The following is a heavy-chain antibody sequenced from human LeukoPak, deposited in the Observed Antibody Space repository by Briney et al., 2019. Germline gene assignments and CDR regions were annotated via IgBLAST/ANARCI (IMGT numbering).Heavy chain of an antibody. Sequence: ASVKVSCKASGGAFSSFAISWVRQAPGQGLEWMGGIIPAINTTNYAQKFQGRVTVTTDESTSTAYMELSGLKSEDTAVYYCARGGETTVIPFYFYYMDVWGKGTTVTVSS. CDR1: GGAFSSFA. CDR2: IIPAINTT. J-gene: IGHJ6*03. D-gene: IGHD4-17*01. CDR3: ARGGETTVIPFYFYYMDV. V-gene: IGHV1-69*05.